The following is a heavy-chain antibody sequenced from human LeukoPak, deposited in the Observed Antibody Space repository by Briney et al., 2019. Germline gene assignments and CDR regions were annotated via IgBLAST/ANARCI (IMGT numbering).Heavy chain of an antibody. CDR3: ARGKKRAYSSSWYGY. CDR2: MNPNSGNT. D-gene: IGHD6-13*01. V-gene: IGHV1-8*02. Sequence: ASVKVSCKASGYTFTGYYMHWVRQATGQGLEWMGWMNPNSGNTGYAQKFQGRATMTRNTSISTAYMELSSLRSEDTAVYYCARGKKRAYSSSWYGYWGQGTLVTVSS. CDR1: GYTFTGYY. J-gene: IGHJ4*02.